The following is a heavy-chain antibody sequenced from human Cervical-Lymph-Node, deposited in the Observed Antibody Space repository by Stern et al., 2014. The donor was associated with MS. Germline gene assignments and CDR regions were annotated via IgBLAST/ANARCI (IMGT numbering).Heavy chain of an antibody. V-gene: IGHV2-5*02. J-gene: IGHJ4*02. CDR3: AHSRVKYCRGGTCYSSLFDY. Sequence: QVTLRESGPTLVKPTQTVTLTCTLSGFSVATAGVGGGWIRQPPGKALEWLVLIYWGDDKLYSPSLKNRLTIIKDTSKNQVVLTMTNVDPVDTATYYCAHSRVKYCRGGTCYSSLFDYWGQGTLVTVSS. CDR2: IYWGDDK. D-gene: IGHD2-15*01. CDR1: GFSVATAGVG.